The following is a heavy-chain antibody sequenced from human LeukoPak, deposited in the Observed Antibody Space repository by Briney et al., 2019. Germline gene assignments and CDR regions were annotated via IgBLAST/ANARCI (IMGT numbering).Heavy chain of an antibody. CDR1: GFTFTNHP. CDR3: ARDLGGRWLQFTFDY. V-gene: IGHV3-64*02. Sequence: GGSLRLSCAASGFTFTNHPMHWVRQASGKRLEYVSAISPSGDWTWYADSVKGRFTISRDNSKNTMYLQMGSLRAEDTAVYYCARDLGGRWLQFTFDYWGQGTLVTVSS. CDR2: ISPSGDWT. J-gene: IGHJ4*02. D-gene: IGHD5-24*01.